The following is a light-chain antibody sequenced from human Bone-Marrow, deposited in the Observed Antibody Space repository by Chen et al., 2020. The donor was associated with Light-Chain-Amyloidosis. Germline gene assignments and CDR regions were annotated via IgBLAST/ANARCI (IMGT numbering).Light chain of an antibody. V-gene: IGKV3-11*01. CDR1: QSVNSF. J-gene: IGKJ4*01. CDR2: DAS. CDR3: LQRGYWPLT. Sequence: EIVLTQSPATLSLSPGERATLSCRASQSVNSFLAWYQQKPGQAPRLLIYDASHRATGVPARFSGSGSGSDFTLTISRLEPEDFAVYYCLQRGYWPLTFGGGTKVEIK.